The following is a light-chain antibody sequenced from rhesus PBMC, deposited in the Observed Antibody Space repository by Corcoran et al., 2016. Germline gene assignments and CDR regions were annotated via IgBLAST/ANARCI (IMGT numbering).Light chain of an antibody. J-gene: IGKJ2*01. CDR2: AAS. V-gene: IGKV1-33*02. CDR1: QGINNA. Sequence: DIQMSQSPSSLSASVGDKVTITCRASQGINNALAWHQQKPGRAPRLLIYAASTLESGVPSRFSGPRSGTDFTLTISSLQPEDFATYYCQQGYSAPFSFGQGTKLEIK. CDR3: QQGYSAPFS.